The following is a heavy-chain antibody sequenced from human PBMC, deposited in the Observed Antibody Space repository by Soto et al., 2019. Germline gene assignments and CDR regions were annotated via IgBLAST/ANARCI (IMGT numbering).Heavy chain of an antibody. V-gene: IGHV3-74*01. J-gene: IGHJ2*01. Sequence: EVQLVDSGGGLVQPGGSLRLSCAASGYVFSSYWMHWVRQVPGKGPVWVSRITNDGTDTSYADFVNGRFTISRDNAKSTPYLQTNRLRVEDTAVYDCARGVKGSRYFDLWGRGTLVTLSS. CDR1: GYVFSSYW. D-gene: IGHD2-21*01. CDR3: ARGVKGSRYFDL. CDR2: ITNDGTDT.